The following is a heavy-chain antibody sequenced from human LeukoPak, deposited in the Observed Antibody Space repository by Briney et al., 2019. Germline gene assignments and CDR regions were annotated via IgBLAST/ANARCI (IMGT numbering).Heavy chain of an antibody. V-gene: IGHV4-34*01. CDR3: AKGMGGKYCTNGLCYYSWFDP. D-gene: IGHD2-8*01. J-gene: IGHJ5*02. Sequence: SETLSLTCAVYGGSFSGYYWSWIRQPPGKGLEWIGEINHSGSTNYNPSLKSRVTISLDTSKNQFSLKLSSVTAADTAVYYCAKGMGGKYCTNGLCYYSWFDPWGQGTLVTVSS. CDR1: GGSFSGYY. CDR2: INHSGST.